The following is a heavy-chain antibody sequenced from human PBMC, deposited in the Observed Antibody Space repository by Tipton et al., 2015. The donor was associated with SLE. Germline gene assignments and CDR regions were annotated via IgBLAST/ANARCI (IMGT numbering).Heavy chain of an antibody. V-gene: IGHV4-59*01. Sequence: TLSLTCTVSGGSISSYYWSWIRQPPGKGLEWIGYIYYSGSTNYNPSLKSRVTISVDTSKNQFSLKLNSVTAADTAIYYCARALGGYDSSGFSVWGQGTMVTVSS. CDR2: IYYSGST. J-gene: IGHJ3*01. CDR3: ARALGGYDSSGFSV. CDR1: GGSISSYY. D-gene: IGHD3-22*01.